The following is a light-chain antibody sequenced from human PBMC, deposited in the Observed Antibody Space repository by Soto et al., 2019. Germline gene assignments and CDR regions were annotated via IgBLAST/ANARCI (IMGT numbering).Light chain of an antibody. CDR2: DAS. J-gene: IGKJ1*01. CDR1: QSVSGN. Sequence: EVVLTQSPATLSLSPGERATLSCRASQSVSGNLAWYQHRPGQAPRLLIYDASVRATGIPARFSGSASGTVFTLNISSLQSEDFALYYCQHYNNWPPWTFGQGTK. V-gene: IGKV3-15*01. CDR3: QHYNNWPPWT.